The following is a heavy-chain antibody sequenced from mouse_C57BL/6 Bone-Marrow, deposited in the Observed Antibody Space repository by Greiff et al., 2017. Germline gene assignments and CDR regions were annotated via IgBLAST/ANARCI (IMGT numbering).Heavy chain of an antibody. CDR3: ASLITHCDV. D-gene: IGHD1-1*01. Sequence: VQLQQPGAELVRPGTSVKLSCKASGYTFTSSWMHWVKQRPGQGLEWIGVIDPSDSYNNYNQKFKGKATLTVDTSSRTAYMQLRSLTSEASAVYYCASLITHCDVWGTGTTVTVSS. J-gene: IGHJ1*03. CDR2: IDPSDSYN. CDR1: GYTFTSSW. V-gene: IGHV1-59*01.